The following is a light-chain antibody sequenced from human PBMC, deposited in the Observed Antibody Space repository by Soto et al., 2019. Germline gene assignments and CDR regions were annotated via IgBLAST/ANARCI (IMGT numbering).Light chain of an antibody. CDR1: SNDIGANDY. J-gene: IGLJ2*01. Sequence: QAVVTQPASVSGSPGQSITISCTGTSNDIGANDYVSWYQHHPGQAPKILIYEAANRPSGVSHRFSGSKSGNTASLTISGLQAEDEADYFCTSYTSTSTLVFGGGTKLTVL. V-gene: IGLV2-14*01. CDR3: TSYTSTSTLV. CDR2: EAA.